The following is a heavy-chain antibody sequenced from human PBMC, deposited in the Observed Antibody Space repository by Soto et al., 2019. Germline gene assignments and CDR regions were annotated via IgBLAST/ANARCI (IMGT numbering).Heavy chain of an antibody. V-gene: IGHV4-34*01. J-gene: IGHJ4*02. Sequence: SETLSLTCAVYGGSFSGYYWSWIRQPPGKGLEWIVEINDSGSTNYHPSLKSRVTISVDTSKNQFSLKLSSVTAADTAVYYCARVVAYYYESSGYQPKRYYFDYWGQGTLVTVSS. CDR2: INDSGST. CDR1: GGSFSGYY. CDR3: ARVVAYYYESSGYQPKRYYFDY. D-gene: IGHD3-22*01.